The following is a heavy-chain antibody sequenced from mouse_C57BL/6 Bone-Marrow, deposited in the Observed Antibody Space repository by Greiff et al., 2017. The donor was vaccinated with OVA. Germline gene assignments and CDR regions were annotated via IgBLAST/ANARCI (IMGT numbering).Heavy chain of an antibody. CDR2: IDPSDSYT. D-gene: IGHD1-1*01. J-gene: IGHJ1*03. Sequence: QVQLQQPGAELVMPGASVKLSCKASGYTFTSYWMHWVKQRPGQGLEWIGEIDPSDSYTNYNQKFKGKSTLTVDKSSSTAYMQLSSLTSEDSAVYYCARGPHYYGSSHWYFDVWGTGTTVTVSS. CDR3: ARGPHYYGSSHWYFDV. CDR1: GYTFTSYW. V-gene: IGHV1-69*01.